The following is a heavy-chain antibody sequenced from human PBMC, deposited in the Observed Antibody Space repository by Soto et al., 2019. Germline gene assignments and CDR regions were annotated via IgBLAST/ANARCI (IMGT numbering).Heavy chain of an antibody. D-gene: IGHD4-17*01. J-gene: IGHJ4*02. CDR2: IIPIFGTA. CDR1: GGTFSSYA. CDR3: AGPKTLTTVTTTPFDS. V-gene: IGHV1-69*01. Sequence: QVQLVQSGAEVKKPGSSVKVSCKASGGTFSSYAISWVRQAPGQGLEWMGGIIPIFGTANYAQKFQGRVTITADESTRTAYMELSSVRSEDTAVYYCAGPKTLTTVTTTPFDSWGQGPLVTVSS.